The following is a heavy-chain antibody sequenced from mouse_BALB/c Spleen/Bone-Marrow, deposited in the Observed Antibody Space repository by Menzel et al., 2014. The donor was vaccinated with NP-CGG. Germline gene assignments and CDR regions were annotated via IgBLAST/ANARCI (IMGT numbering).Heavy chain of an antibody. CDR2: IDPASDYT. CDR3: ATLTGTFDH. D-gene: IGHD4-1*01. CDR1: GFNIKDTY. Sequence: VQLQQSGAELVKPGASVKLSCTASGFNIKDTYMHWVKQRPEQGLEWIGRIDPASDYTQFDSKFQGKATITADTSSNTAYLQLSSLTTEDTAVYYCATLTGTFDHWGQDTTLTVST. J-gene: IGHJ2*01. V-gene: IGHV14-3*02.